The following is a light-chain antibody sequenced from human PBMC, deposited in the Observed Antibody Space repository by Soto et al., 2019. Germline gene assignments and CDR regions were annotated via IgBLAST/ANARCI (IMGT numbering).Light chain of an antibody. V-gene: IGLV1-47*01. J-gene: IGLJ3*02. CDR3: AAWDDSLSGWV. CDR1: SSNIGSNY. Sequence: QAVVTQPPSASGTPGQGVTISCSGSSSNIGSNYVYWFQQLPGTAPKLLIYRNNQRPSGVPDRFSGSKSGTSASLAISGLRSEDEADYYCAAWDDSLSGWVFGGGTKVTVL. CDR2: RNN.